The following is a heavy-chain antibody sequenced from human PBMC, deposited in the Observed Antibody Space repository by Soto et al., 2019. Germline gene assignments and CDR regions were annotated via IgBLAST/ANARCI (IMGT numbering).Heavy chain of an antibody. CDR1: GFTFSSYA. D-gene: IGHD2-21*02. J-gene: IGHJ4*02. Sequence: QVQLVESGGGVVQPGWSLRLSCAASGFTFSSYAMHWVRQAPGKGLEWVAVISYDGSNKYYADSVKGRFTISRDNSKNTLYLQMNSLRAEDTAVYYCARDPVAYCGGDCRTFDYWGQGTLVTVSS. CDR2: ISYDGSNK. V-gene: IGHV3-30-3*01. CDR3: ARDPVAYCGGDCRTFDY.